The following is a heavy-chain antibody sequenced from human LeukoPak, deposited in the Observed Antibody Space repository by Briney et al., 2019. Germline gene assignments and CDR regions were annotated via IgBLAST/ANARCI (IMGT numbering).Heavy chain of an antibody. Sequence: GASVKVSCKASGGTFSSYAISWVRQAPGQGLEWVGRVIPVLGMATHAQSFQGRVTITADKSTSTAYMELSSLRSEDTAVYYCASLYYDNSGYFSWLDPWGQGTLVTVSS. CDR2: VIPVLGMA. CDR3: ASLYYDNSGYFSWLDP. V-gene: IGHV1-69*04. J-gene: IGHJ5*02. CDR1: GGTFSSYA. D-gene: IGHD3-22*01.